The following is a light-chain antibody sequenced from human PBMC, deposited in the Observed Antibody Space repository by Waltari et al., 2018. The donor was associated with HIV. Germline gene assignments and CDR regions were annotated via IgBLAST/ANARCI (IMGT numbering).Light chain of an antibody. CDR1: SSHVGGYNY. J-gene: IGLJ2*01. CDR2: EVT. Sequence: QSALTQPDSGSGSLGQSITISCTGTSSHVGGYNYVSWYKHPPGKAHKLMIYEVTNRPSGVSNRFSGSKSGNTASLTISGLQAEDESDYYCTSYTSSSTLVVFGGGTNLTVL. V-gene: IGLV2-14*01. CDR3: TSYTSSSTLVV.